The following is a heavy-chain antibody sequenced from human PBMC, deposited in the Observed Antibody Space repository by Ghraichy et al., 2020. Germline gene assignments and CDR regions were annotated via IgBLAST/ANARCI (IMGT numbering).Heavy chain of an antibody. J-gene: IGHJ5*02. CDR2: ITPYNGKT. D-gene: IGHD5-12*01. CDR1: GHSSMNYG. Sequence: ASVKVSCKASGHSSMNYGFTWVRQAPGQGLEWIGWITPYNGKTIYTQALQDRATMTADIPTSTVYMELRSLRSDDTAVYYCARTIIRSNSLGPWGQGSLVTVSS. V-gene: IGHV1-18*01. CDR3: ARTIIRSNSLGP.